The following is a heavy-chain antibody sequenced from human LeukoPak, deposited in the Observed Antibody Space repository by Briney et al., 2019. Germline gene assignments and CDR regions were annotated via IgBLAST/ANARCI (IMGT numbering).Heavy chain of an antibody. CDR2: IYPDDSDI. CDR3: ARRRDGYTNYYYYYYMDV. CDR1: GYSFTTYW. Sequence: GESLKISCKGSGYSFTTYWIGWVRQMPGKGLEWMGIIYPDDSDIRYSPSFQGQVTISADKSISTAYLQWSSLKASDTAMYYCARRRDGYTNYYYYYYMDVWGKGTTVTVSS. J-gene: IGHJ6*03. D-gene: IGHD5-24*01. V-gene: IGHV5-51*01.